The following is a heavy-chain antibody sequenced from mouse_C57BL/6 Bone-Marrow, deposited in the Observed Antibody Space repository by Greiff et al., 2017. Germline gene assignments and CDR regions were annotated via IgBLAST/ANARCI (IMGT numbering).Heavy chain of an antibody. CDR1: GYSITSGYY. CDR3: ARDGRGFAY. J-gene: IGHJ3*01. V-gene: IGHV3-6*01. Sequence: EVQLQESGPGLVKPSPSLSLTCSVTGYSITSGYYWNWIRQFPGNKLEWMGYISYDGSNNYNPSLKNRISITRDTSKNQFFLKLNSVTTEDTATYYCARDGRGFAYWGQGTLVTVSA. CDR2: ISYDGSN.